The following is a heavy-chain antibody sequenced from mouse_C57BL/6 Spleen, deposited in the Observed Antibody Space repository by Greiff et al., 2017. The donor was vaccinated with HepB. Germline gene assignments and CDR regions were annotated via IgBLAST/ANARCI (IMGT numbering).Heavy chain of an antibody. CDR1: GFTFSSYG. CDR3: ARDMNDYSAWFAY. CDR2: ISSGGSYT. D-gene: IGHD2-4*01. J-gene: IGHJ3*01. V-gene: IGHV5-6*01. Sequence: DVQLVESGGDLVKPGGSLKLSCAASGFTFSSYGMSWVRQTPDKRLEWVATISSGGSYTYYPDSVKGRFTISRDNAKNTLYLQMSSLKSEDTAMYYCARDMNDYSAWFAYWGQGTLVTVSA.